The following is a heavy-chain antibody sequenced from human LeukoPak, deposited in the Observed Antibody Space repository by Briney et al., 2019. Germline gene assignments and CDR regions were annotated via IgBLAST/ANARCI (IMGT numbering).Heavy chain of an antibody. D-gene: IGHD3-22*01. V-gene: IGHV1-46*03. CDR1: GYTFTGYY. Sequence: ASVKVSCKASGYTFTGYYMHWVRQAPGQGLEWMGIINPSGGSTSYAQKFQGRVAMTRDTSTSTVYMELRSLRSDDTAVYYCGRTIVTMIAVHASMDVWGKGTTVTVSS. CDR2: INPSGGST. J-gene: IGHJ6*03. CDR3: GRTIVTMIAVHASMDV.